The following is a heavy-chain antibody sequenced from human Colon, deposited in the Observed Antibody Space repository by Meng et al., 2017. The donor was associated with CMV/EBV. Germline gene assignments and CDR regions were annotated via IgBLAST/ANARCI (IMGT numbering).Heavy chain of an antibody. D-gene: IGHD6-13*01. CDR2: INPNSGGT. V-gene: IGHV1-2*02. Sequence: QVQLVQSGAEVKKPXXSVKVSCKASGYTFTGYYLHWVRQAPGQGLEWMGWINPNSGGTNYTQKFQGRFTMTRDTSISTAYMELTRLRSDDTAVYYCAAATGAFDYWGQGTLGTVSS. CDR1: GYTFTGYY. J-gene: IGHJ4*02. CDR3: AAATGAFDY.